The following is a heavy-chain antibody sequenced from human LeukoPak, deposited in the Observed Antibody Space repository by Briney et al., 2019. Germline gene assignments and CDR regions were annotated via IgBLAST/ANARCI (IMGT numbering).Heavy chain of an antibody. J-gene: IGHJ4*02. V-gene: IGHV1-69*04. Sequence: SVKVSCKASGGTFSSYAISWVRQAPGQGLEWMGRIIPILGIANYAQKFQGRVTITADKSTSTAYMELSRLRSEDTAVYYCAREGRGYSSGWGNDYWGQGTLVTVSS. CDR3: AREGRGYSSGWGNDY. CDR2: IIPILGIA. CDR1: GGTFSSYA. D-gene: IGHD6-19*01.